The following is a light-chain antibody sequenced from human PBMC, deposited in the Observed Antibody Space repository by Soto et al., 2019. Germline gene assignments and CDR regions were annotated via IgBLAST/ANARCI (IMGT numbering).Light chain of an antibody. V-gene: IGKV3-15*01. CDR2: AVS. Sequence: EIVMTQSPGTLSVSPCERATLSCIASQSISTNLAWYQQRPGQAPRLLMSAVSTRATGIPARFSGSGSGTEFNLTISSLQSEDFAIYYCKQYYTWPPRLNFGQGTRLEIK. CDR3: KQYYTWPPRLN. CDR1: QSISTN. J-gene: IGKJ5*01.